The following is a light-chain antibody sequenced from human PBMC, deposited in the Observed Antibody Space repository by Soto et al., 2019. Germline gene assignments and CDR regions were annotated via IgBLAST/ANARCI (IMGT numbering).Light chain of an antibody. CDR2: ENS. CDR3: GTWDNSLSGGV. Sequence: QSVLTQPPSVSAAPGQQVTISCSGSSSNIGSHYVSWYQQLPGSASKLLIYENSKRPSGIPDRFSGSKSGTSATLGITGLQTGDEADYYCGTWDNSLSGGVFGGGTKLTVL. CDR1: SSNIGSHY. J-gene: IGLJ3*02. V-gene: IGLV1-51*02.